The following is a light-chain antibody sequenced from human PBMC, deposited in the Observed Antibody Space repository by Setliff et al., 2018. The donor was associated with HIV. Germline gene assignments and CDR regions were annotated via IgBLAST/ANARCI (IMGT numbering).Light chain of an antibody. CDR2: DVT. CDR3: TSYTRNTTYV. J-gene: IGLJ1*01. Sequence: SVLTQPASVSGSPGQSITISCTGTSSDVGGFDYVSWYQQHPGKAPKLMIYDVTNRPSGVSNRFSASKSGNTASLTISGLQAEDEADYYCTSYTRNTTYVFGTGTKGTVL. CDR1: SSDVGGFDY. V-gene: IGLV2-14*03.